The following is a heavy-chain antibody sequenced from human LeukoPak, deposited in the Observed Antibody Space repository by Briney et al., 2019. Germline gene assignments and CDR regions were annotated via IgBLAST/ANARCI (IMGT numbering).Heavy chain of an antibody. CDR3: ARDIDWNDENNYYGMVF. D-gene: IGHD1-1*01. J-gene: IGHJ6*02. V-gene: IGHV4-61*01. CDR1: GGAVSSANSY. Sequence: PSETLSLTCTVSGGAVSSANSYWTWIRQPPGRGVEWIGYVFYSGSTNYNPSLKSRVTISVDMSKNQFSLKLYSVTAADTAVYYCARDIDWNDENNYYGMVFWGQGTTVTVSS. CDR2: VFYSGST.